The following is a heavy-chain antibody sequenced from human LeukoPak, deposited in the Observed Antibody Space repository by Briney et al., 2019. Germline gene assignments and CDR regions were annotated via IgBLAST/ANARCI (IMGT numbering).Heavy chain of an antibody. Sequence: PGGSLRLSCAASGFTFSNYWMHWVRQAPGEALVWVSRIKSDGSSTTYADSVKGRFTISRDNAKNTLYLQMNSLRAEDTAVYYCSRDSLSSCGGDCYSGLDVWGQGTTVTVSS. CDR3: SRDSLSSCGGDCYSGLDV. V-gene: IGHV3-74*01. CDR2: IKSDGSST. J-gene: IGHJ6*02. D-gene: IGHD2-21*02. CDR1: GFTFSNYW.